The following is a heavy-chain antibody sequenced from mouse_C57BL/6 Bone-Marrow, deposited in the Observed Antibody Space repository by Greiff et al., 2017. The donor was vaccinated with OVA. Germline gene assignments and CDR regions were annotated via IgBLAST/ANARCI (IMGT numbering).Heavy chain of an antibody. CDR3: ARRAYYYGSSAWFAY. CDR1: GYTFTSYW. Sequence: QVQLQQSGAELVMPGASVKLSCKASGYTFTSYWMHWVKQRPGQGLEWIGEIDPSDSYTNYNQKFKGKSTLTVDKSSSTAYMQLSSLTSEDSAVYYCARRAYYYGSSAWFAYWGQGTLVTVSA. D-gene: IGHD1-1*01. CDR2: IDPSDSYT. J-gene: IGHJ3*01. V-gene: IGHV1-69*01.